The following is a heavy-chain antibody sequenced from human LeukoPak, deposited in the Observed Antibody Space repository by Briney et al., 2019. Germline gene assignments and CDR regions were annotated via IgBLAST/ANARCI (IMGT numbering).Heavy chain of an antibody. CDR2: IKQDGSEK. CDR3: ARSIYGGNPPFDY. V-gene: IGHV3-7*01. Sequence: PRGSLRLSCAASGFTFSSYWMSWVRQAPGKGLEWVANIKQDGSEKYYVDSVKGRFTISRDNAKNSLYLQMNSLSAEDTAVYYCARSIYGGNPPFDYWGQGTLVTVSS. D-gene: IGHD4-23*01. CDR1: GFTFSSYW. J-gene: IGHJ4*02.